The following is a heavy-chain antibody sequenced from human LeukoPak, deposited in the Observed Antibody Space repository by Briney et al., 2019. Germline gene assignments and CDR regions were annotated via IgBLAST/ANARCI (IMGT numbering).Heavy chain of an antibody. J-gene: IGHJ1*01. CDR1: GYTFTGYY. CDR2: INPNSGGT. V-gene: IGHV1-2*02. CDR3: ARGGYGDYHNAEYFQH. D-gene: IGHD4-17*01. Sequence: ASVKVSCKASGYTFTGYYMHWVRQAPGQGLEWMGWINPNSGGTNYAQKFQGRVTMTRDTSISTAYMELSRLRSDDTAVYYCARGGYGDYHNAEYFQHWGQGTLVTVSS.